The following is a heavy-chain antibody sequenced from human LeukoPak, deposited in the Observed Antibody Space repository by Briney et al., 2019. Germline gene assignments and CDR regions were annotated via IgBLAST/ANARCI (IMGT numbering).Heavy chain of an antibody. V-gene: IGHV4-39*01. CDR3: ARPAFYYYDSSGYDIFDY. J-gene: IGHJ4*02. D-gene: IGHD3-22*01. CDR2: IYYSGST. Sequence: SETLSLTCTVSGGSISSSSYYWGWIRQPPGKGLEWIGSIYYSGSTYYNPSLKSRVTISVDTSKNQFSLKLSSVTAADTAVYYCARPAFYYYDSSGYDIFDYWGQGTLVTVSS. CDR1: GGSISSSSYY.